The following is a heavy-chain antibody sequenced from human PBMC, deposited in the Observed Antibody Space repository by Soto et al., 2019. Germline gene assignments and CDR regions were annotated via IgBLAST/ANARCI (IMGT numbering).Heavy chain of an antibody. J-gene: IGHJ4*02. CDR2: ISSSGTSA. CDR3: ARDRGAVTGQYFDY. D-gene: IGHD6-19*01. Sequence: QVQLEESGGGLVKPGGSLRLSCAASGFTFSAVYMSWIRQAPNKGLEYISYISSSGTSANYADSVKGRFTISSDNAKNSLYLQMNSPRAEDTAVYYCARDRGAVTGQYFDYWGQGALVTVSS. CDR1: GFTFSAVY. V-gene: IGHV3-11*05.